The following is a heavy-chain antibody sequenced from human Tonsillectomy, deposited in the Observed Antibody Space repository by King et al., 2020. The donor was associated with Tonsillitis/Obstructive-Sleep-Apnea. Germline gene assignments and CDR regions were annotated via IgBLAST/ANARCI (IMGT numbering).Heavy chain of an antibody. CDR2: INTNTGNP. CDR3: AVWVLYDPSGYYPDVFHM. J-gene: IGHJ3*02. V-gene: IGHV7-4-1*02. D-gene: IGHD3-22*01. CDR1: GYTFTDYA. Sequence: QLVQSGSELKKPGASVKVSCKASGYTFTDYAINWVRQAPGQGLEWMGWINTNTGNPTYAQGFTGRFVFSLDTSVSTAYRQISSLKAEDTAVYYCAVWVLYDPSGYYPDVFHMWGQGTMVTVSS.